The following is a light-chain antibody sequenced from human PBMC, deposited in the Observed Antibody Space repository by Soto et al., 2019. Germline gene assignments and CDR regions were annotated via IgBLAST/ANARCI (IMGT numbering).Light chain of an antibody. CDR3: CSYGGSSTFV. CDR1: TNDFGSYNL. V-gene: IGLV2-23*03. CDR2: EGS. Sequence: QSALTQPASVSGSPGQSITISCTGTTNDFGSYNLVSWYQQHPDKAPKLIIYEGSRRPSGVSNRFSGSKLGYTASLTLSGLQAEDEADYYCCSYGGSSTFVFGGGTKLTVL. J-gene: IGLJ3*02.